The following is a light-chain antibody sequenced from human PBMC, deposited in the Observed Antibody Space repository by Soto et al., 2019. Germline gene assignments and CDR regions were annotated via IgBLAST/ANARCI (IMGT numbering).Light chain of an antibody. CDR2: GAS. Sequence: IQLTQSPSFLSASVGYRVTISCRASQGIGNALGWYQQKPGXPPXVLIYGASNLQSGVPPRFSGSGSGTDFTLASSSLQPEDSATYYCLQDINYPWTFGQGTKVDIK. V-gene: IGKV1-6*01. CDR3: LQDINYPWT. J-gene: IGKJ1*01. CDR1: QGIGNA.